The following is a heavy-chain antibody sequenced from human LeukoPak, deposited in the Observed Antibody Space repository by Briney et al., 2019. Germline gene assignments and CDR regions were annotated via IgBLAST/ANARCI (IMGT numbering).Heavy chain of an antibody. Sequence: GGSLRLSCAAPGFTFCNYWMHWVRGAPRKGVVWVSRIKGDGSRTQYADSVKGRFTVSRDNAKNTVYLQMDSLGDDDTAVYHCGRDVHDAAADHWGQGTLVTVSS. D-gene: IGHD6-13*01. V-gene: IGHV3-74*03. CDR2: IKGDGSRT. CDR1: GFTFCNYW. J-gene: IGHJ4*02. CDR3: GRDVHDAAADH.